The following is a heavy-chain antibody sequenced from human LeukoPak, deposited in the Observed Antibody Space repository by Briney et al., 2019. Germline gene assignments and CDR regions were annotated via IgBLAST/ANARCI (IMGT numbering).Heavy chain of an antibody. Sequence: ASVKVSCKASGYTFTSYGISWVRQAPGQGLEWMGWISAYNGNTNYAQKLQGGVTMTTDASTSTAYMELRSLRSDDTAVYYCARDHEVVGGNFPFDYWGQGTLVTVSS. D-gene: IGHD4-23*01. J-gene: IGHJ4*02. CDR3: ARDHEVVGGNFPFDY. CDR2: ISAYNGNT. V-gene: IGHV1-18*01. CDR1: GYTFTSYG.